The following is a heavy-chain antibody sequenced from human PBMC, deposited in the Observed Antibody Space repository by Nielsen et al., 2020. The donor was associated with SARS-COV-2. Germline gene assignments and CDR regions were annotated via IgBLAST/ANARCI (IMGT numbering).Heavy chain of an antibody. J-gene: IGHJ5*02. D-gene: IGHD3-16*02. Sequence: ASVKVSCKASGYTFTSYYMHWVRQAPGQGLEWMGIINPSGGSTSYAQKFQGRVTMTRDTSTSTVYMELSSLRSEDTAVYYCARGDGEDYVWGSYRTSLNWFDPWGQGTLVTVSS. CDR3: ARGDGEDYVWGSYRTSLNWFDP. CDR1: GYTFTSYY. CDR2: INPSGGST. V-gene: IGHV1-46*01.